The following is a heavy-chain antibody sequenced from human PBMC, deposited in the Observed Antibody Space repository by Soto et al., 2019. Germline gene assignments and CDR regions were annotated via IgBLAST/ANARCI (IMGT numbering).Heavy chain of an antibody. J-gene: IGHJ6*02. D-gene: IGHD1-26*01. V-gene: IGHV3-30-3*01. Sequence: GGSLRLSCAVSGFTFSSYAMHWVRQAPGKGLEWVAVISYDGSNEFYADSVKGRFTISRDNSKNTLYLQMNSLRAEDTAVYYCARDLDSGSYYYYGMDVWGQGTTVTASS. CDR2: ISYDGSNE. CDR1: GFTFSSYA. CDR3: ARDLDSGSYYYYGMDV.